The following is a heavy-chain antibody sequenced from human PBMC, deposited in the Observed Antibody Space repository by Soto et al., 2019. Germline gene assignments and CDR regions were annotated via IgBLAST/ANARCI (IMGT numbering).Heavy chain of an antibody. Sequence: QVQLVQSGAEVKKPGASVKVSCKASGYTFTRYDINWVRQAPGQGLEWMGWTNPKSGYTGSAQKFQGRITMTRDSSIITAYIDLNSLRSEHTPVYYCSRTSGDLAYWGQVTPVTVSS. V-gene: IGHV1-8*01. J-gene: IGHJ4*02. CDR2: TNPKSGYT. CDR1: GYTFTRYD. CDR3: SRTSGDLAY. D-gene: IGHD4-17*01.